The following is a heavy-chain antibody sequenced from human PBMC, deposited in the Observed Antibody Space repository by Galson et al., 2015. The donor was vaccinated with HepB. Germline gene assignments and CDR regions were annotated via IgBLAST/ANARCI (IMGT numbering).Heavy chain of an antibody. CDR2: IDPSDSYT. V-gene: IGHV5-10-1*01. CDR1: GSSFTSYW. CDR3: ARHGSYFHYYYGMDV. J-gene: IGHJ6*02. Sequence: QSGAEVKKPGESLRISCKGSGSSFTSYWISWVRQMPGKGLEWMGRIDPSDSYTNYSPSFQGHVTISADKSISTAYLQWSSLKASDTAMYYCARHGSYFHYYYGMDVWGQGTTVTVSS. D-gene: IGHD1-26*01.